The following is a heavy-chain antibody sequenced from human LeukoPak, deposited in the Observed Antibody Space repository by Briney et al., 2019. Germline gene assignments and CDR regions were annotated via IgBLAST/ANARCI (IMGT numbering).Heavy chain of an antibody. J-gene: IGHJ4*02. V-gene: IGHV4-39*07. CDR1: GGSISSSSYY. D-gene: IGHD2-21*02. CDR3: ARGGSVAVTLRSFDY. CDR2: IYYSGST. Sequence: PSETLSLTCTVSGGSISSSSYYWGWIRQPPGKGLEWIGSIYYSGSTYYNPSLKSRVTISVDTSKNQFSLKLSSVTAADTAVYYCARGGSVAVTLRSFDYWGQGTLVTVSS.